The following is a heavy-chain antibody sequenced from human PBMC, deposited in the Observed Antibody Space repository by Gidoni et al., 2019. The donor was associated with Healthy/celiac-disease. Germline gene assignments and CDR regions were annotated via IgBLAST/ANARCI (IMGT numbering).Heavy chain of an antibody. CDR2: INAGNGNT. D-gene: IGHD2-15*01. V-gene: IGHV1-3*01. J-gene: IGHJ2*01. Sequence: QVQLVQSGAEVKKPGASVKVSCKASGYTFTSYAMHWVRQAPGQRLEWMGWINAGNGNTKYSQKFQGRVTITRDTSASTAYMELSSLRSEDTAVYYCARAGGYCSGGSCRWGLDLWGRGTLVTVSS. CDR3: ARAGGYCSGGSCRWGLDL. CDR1: GYTFTSYA.